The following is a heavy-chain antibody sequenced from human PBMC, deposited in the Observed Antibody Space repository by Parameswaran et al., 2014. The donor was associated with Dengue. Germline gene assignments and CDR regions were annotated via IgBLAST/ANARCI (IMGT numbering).Heavy chain of an antibody. D-gene: IGHD6-19*01. CDR2: ISGSGGST. V-gene: IGHV3-23*01. CDR1: SNA. J-gene: IGHJ4*02. Sequence: SNARWIRQPPGKGLEWVSAISGSGGSTYYADSVKGRFTISRDNSKNTLYLQMNSLRAEDTAVYYCAKRRWLVVDYWGQGTLVTVSS. CDR3: AKRRWLVVDY.